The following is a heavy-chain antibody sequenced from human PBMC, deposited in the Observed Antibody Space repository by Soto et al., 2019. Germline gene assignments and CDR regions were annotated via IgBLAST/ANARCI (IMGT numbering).Heavy chain of an antibody. Sequence: EVQLVESGGGLVEPGGSLRLSCAASGFTFTSYVINWVRQAPGKGLEWVSSIDAGSKYIFYADSLKGRLTVYRDNAENSVYLQMNSLRADDTAIYYCAREWDDAFDYWGQGTLGTVSS. CDR3: AREWDDAFDY. V-gene: IGHV3-21*01. CDR1: GFTFTSYV. CDR2: IDAGSKYI. D-gene: IGHD1-26*01. J-gene: IGHJ4*02.